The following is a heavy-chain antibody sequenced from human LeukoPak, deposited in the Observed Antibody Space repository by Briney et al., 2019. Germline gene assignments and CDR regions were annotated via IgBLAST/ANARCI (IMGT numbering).Heavy chain of an antibody. CDR2: IKEDGSPK. J-gene: IGHJ6*03. V-gene: IGHV3-7*03. CDR1: GFTFNSYW. D-gene: IGHD4-17*01. CDR3: ARDGDYYYYYMDV. Sequence: GGSLRLSCAASGFTFNSYWMSCVRQAPGKVLEWVANIKEDGSPKYYVDSVKGRFTISRDNANNALYLQMNSLRAEDTAVYYCARDGDYYYYYMDVWGKGTTVTVSS.